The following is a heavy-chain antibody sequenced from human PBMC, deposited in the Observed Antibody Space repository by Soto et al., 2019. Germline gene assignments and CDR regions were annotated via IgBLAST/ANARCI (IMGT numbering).Heavy chain of an antibody. CDR2: INSDGSST. V-gene: IGHV3-74*01. CDR3: ARGVTGTRLSVIL. CDR1: GCTFSSYW. J-gene: IGHJ4*02. Sequence: VVSLRLSCAASGCTFSSYWMHWVRQAPGKGLVWVSRINSDGSSTSYADSVKGRFTISRDNAKNTLYLQMNSLRAEDTAVYYCARGVTGTRLSVILWGQGTLVTVSS. D-gene: IGHD1-20*01.